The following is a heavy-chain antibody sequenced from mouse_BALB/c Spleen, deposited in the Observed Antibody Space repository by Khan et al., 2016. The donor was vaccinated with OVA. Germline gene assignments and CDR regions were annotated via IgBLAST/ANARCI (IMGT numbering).Heavy chain of an antibody. D-gene: IGHD2-1*01. Sequence: VQLKESGGGLVQPGGSRKLSCAASGFTFSTFGMHWVRHAPEKGLEWVAYISSGSSTIYYVDTVKGRFTISRDNPKNTLFLQMTSLRSEDTAMYYCARSGGNFHWYFDVWGAGTSVTVSS. CDR3: ARSGGNFHWYFDV. CDR1: GFTFSTFG. CDR2: ISSGSSTI. V-gene: IGHV5-17*02. J-gene: IGHJ1*01.